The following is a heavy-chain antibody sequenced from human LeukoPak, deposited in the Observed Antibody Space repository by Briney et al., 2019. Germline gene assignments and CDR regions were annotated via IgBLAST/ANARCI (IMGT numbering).Heavy chain of an antibody. V-gene: IGHV3-23*01. CDR2: ISGSGGST. J-gene: IGHJ4*02. Sequence: GGSLRLSCAAAGFTFSSYAMSWVRQAPGKGLEWVSAISGSGGSTYYADSVKGRFTISRDNSKNTLYLQMNSLRAEDTAVYYCAKDRRYCSSTSCYRDFDYWGQGTLVTVSS. CDR3: AKDRRYCSSTSCYRDFDY. CDR1: GFTFSSYA. D-gene: IGHD2-2*01.